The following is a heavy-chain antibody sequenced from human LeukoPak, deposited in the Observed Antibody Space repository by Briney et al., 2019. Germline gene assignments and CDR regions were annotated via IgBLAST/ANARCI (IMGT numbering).Heavy chain of an antibody. CDR1: GYTFTSYG. V-gene: IGHV1-18*01. CDR2: ISAYNGNT. CDR3: ARASGIAAAGMFDP. D-gene: IGHD6-13*01. Sequence: ASVKVSCKASGYTFTSYGISWVRQAPGQGLEWMGWISAYNGNTNYAQKLQGRDTMTTDTSTSTAYMELRSLRSDDTAVYYCARASGIAAAGMFDPWGQGTLVTVSS. J-gene: IGHJ5*02.